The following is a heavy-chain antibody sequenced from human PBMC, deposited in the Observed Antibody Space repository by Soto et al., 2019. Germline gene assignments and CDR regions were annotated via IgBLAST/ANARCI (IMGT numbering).Heavy chain of an antibody. J-gene: IGHJ6*02. Sequence: GGSLRLSCAASGFTVSSNYMSWVRQAPGKGLEWVSVIYSGGSTYYADSVKGRFTISRDNSKNTLYLQMNSLRAEDTAVYYCAMATKWGGEYYYYGMDVWGQGTTVTVSS. CDR2: IYSGGST. CDR1: GFTVSSNY. CDR3: AMATKWGGEYYYYGMDV. V-gene: IGHV3-53*01. D-gene: IGHD5-12*01.